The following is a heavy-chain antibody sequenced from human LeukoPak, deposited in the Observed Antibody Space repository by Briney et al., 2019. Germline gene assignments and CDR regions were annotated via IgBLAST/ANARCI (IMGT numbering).Heavy chain of an antibody. V-gene: IGHV1-69*06. CDR2: IIPIFGTA. CDR1: GGTFSSYA. D-gene: IGHD3-9*01. CDR3: ARDYDILTGPTD. Sequence: SVKVSCKASGGTFSSYAISWVRQAPGQGLEWMGGIIPIFGTANYAQKFQGRVTITADKSTSTAYMELSSLRSEDTAVYYCARDYDILTGPTDWGQGTLVTVSS. J-gene: IGHJ4*02.